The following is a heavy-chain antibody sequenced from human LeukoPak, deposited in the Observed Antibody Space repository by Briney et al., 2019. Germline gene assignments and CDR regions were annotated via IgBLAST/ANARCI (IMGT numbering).Heavy chain of an antibody. D-gene: IGHD3-22*01. V-gene: IGHV3-21*01. CDR2: ISRSSSYI. CDR3: ARDYYDSSGSLDY. J-gene: IGHJ4*02. Sequence: RSLRLSCAASGFTFSRYSMNWVRQAPGKGLEWVSCISRSSSYIYYADSVKGRFTISRDNAKNSLYLQMNRLRAEDTAAYYCARDYYDSSGSLDYWGQGTLVTVSS. CDR1: GFTFSRYS.